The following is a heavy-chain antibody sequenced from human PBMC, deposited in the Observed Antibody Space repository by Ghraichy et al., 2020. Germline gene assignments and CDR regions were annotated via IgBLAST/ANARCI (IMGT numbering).Heavy chain of an antibody. CDR1: GYTFTSYA. CDR3: AREPPHIVVVPAATYYGMDV. J-gene: IGHJ6*02. CDR2: INAGNCNT. V-gene: IGHV1-3*01. Sequence: ASVKVSCKASGYTFTSYAMHWVRQAPGQRLEWMGWINAGNCNTKYSQKFQGRVTITRDTSASTAYMELSSLRSEDTAVYYCAREPPHIVVVPAATYYGMDVWGQGTTVTVSS. D-gene: IGHD2-2*01.